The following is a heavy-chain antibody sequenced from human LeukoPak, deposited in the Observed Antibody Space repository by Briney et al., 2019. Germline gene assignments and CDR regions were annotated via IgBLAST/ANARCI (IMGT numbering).Heavy chain of an antibody. V-gene: IGHV3-30*18. Sequence: GSLRLSCAASGFTFSNYGMHWVRQAPGKGLEWVAVISYLGSNKYYADSVKGRLTTSRDNSKNTLYLRMDSLRSDDTAVYYCAKDVRSGTNYNALYYGMDVWGKGTTVTVSS. CDR3: AKDVRSGTNYNALYYGMDV. D-gene: IGHD3-10*01. J-gene: IGHJ6*04. CDR2: ISYLGSNK. CDR1: GFTFSNYG.